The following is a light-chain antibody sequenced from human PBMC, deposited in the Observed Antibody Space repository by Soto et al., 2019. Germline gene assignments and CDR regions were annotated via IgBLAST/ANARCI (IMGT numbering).Light chain of an antibody. Sequence: QSALTQPRSVSGSPGHSVTISCTGTSSDVGGYSYVSWYQQHPGKAPKLMISDVSKRPSGVPDRFSGSKFGNTASLTISGLQAEDEADSYCCSYAGALTYGFGSGTKVTVL. CDR2: DVS. V-gene: IGLV2-11*01. CDR3: CSYAGALTYG. J-gene: IGLJ1*01. CDR1: SSDVGGYSY.